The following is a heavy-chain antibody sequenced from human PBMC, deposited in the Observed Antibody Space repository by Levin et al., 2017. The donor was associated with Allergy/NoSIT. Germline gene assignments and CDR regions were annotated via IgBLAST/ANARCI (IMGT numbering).Heavy chain of an antibody. V-gene: IGHV3-33*01. J-gene: IGHJ4*02. Sequence: LSLTCAASGFTFSSYGMHWVRQAPGKGLEWVAVIWYDGSNKYYADSVKGRFTISRDNSKNTLYLQMNSLRAEDTAVYYCAREYYYGSGSQYYFDYWGQGTLVTVSS. CDR1: GFTFSSYG. D-gene: IGHD3-10*01. CDR3: AREYYYGSGSQYYFDY. CDR2: IWYDGSNK.